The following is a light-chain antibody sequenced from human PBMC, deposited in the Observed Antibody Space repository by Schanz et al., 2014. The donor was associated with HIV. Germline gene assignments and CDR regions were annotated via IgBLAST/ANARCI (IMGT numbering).Light chain of an antibody. J-gene: IGLJ2*01. Sequence: QSILAQPLSVSGAPGQRVTISCTGSSSNIGTGYDVHWYQVLPGIAPKLLIFGYSNRPSGVPDRFSGSKSDSSASLTITGLQPEDEADYYCATWDITLNGPVFGGGTKLTVL. CDR1: SSNIGTGYD. CDR3: ATWDITLNGPV. V-gene: IGLV1-40*01. CDR2: GYS.